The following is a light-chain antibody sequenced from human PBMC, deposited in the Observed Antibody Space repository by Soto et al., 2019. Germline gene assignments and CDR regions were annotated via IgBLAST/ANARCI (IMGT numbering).Light chain of an antibody. CDR1: SSDVGSYNR. V-gene: IGLV2-18*01. CDR2: EVS. J-gene: IGLJ1*01. Sequence: QSALTQPPSVSGSPGQSVAISCTGTSSDVGSYNRVSWYQQPPGTAPKLMIYEVSYRPSGVPDRFSGSKSGNTASLTISGLQAEDEADYYCSLYTTSRTYVFGTGTKLTVL. CDR3: SLYTTSRTYV.